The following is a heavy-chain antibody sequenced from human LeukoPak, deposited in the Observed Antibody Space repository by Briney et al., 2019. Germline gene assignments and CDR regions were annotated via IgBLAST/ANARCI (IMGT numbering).Heavy chain of an antibody. CDR2: ISSSSSYI. J-gene: IGHJ3*02. Sequence: GGSLRLSCAASGFTFSSYSMSWVRQAPGKGLEWISSISSSSSYIYYADSVKGRFTISRDNAKNSLYLQMNSLRAEDTAVYYCARDGIAAASDIWGQGTMVTVSS. D-gene: IGHD6-13*01. CDR3: ARDGIAAASDI. CDR1: GFTFSSYS. V-gene: IGHV3-21*01.